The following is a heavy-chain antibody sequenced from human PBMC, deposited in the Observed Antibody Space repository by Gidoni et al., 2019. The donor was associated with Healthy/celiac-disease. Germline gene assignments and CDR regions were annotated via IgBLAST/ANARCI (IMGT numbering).Heavy chain of an antibody. J-gene: IGHJ6*03. CDR2: IRYDGSNK. V-gene: IGHV3-30*02. D-gene: IGHD3-22*01. Sequence: QVQLVESGGGVVQPGGSLRLSCAASGFTFSSYGMHWVRPPPGKGLEWVAFIRYDGSNKYYADSVKGRFTISRDNSKNTLYLQMNSLRAEDTAVYYCAKDAGRNYYDSSGPDRGRYYYYYMDVWGKGTTVTVSS. CDR1: GFTFSSYG. CDR3: AKDAGRNYYDSSGPDRGRYYYYYMDV.